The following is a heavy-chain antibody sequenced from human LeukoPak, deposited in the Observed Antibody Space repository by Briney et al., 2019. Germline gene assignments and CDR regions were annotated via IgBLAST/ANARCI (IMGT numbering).Heavy chain of an antibody. Sequence: GGSLRLSCVASGFTFSSYSMNWVRQAPGKGLEWVSSISSSSSYIYYADSVKGRFTISRDNAKNSLYLQMNSLRAEDTAVYYCARETPDCSSTSCYQGGIDYWGQGTLVTVSS. D-gene: IGHD2-2*01. CDR1: GFTFSSYS. CDR3: ARETPDCSSTSCYQGGIDY. CDR2: ISSSSSYI. V-gene: IGHV3-21*01. J-gene: IGHJ4*02.